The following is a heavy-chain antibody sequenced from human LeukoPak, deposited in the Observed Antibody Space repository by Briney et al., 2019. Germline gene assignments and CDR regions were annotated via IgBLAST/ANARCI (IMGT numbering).Heavy chain of an antibody. Sequence: SETLSLTCTVSGGSISSTSYYWGLIRQPPGKGLEWIGSVYYSGSTNYNPSLKSRVTISVDTSKNQFSLKLSSVTAADTAVYYCARGPGYVWGSFYWGQGTLVTVSS. CDR2: VYYSGST. CDR3: ARGPGYVWGSFY. D-gene: IGHD3-16*01. CDR1: GGSISSTSYY. V-gene: IGHV4-39*07. J-gene: IGHJ4*02.